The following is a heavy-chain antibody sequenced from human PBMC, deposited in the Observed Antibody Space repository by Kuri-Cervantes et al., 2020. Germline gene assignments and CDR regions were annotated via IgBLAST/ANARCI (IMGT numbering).Heavy chain of an antibody. Sequence: GESLKISCIASGFTFSDYAMNWVRQAPGKGLEWVSYISSSGATIYYADSVKGRFTISRDTAKKSLFLQMDSLRAEDTAVYYCGRAYRYSSAGFYHYMDVWGKGTTVTVSS. CDR3: GRAYRYSSAGFYHYMDV. CDR1: GFTFSDYA. V-gene: IGHV3-48*01. J-gene: IGHJ6*03. D-gene: IGHD2-15*01. CDR2: ISSSGATI.